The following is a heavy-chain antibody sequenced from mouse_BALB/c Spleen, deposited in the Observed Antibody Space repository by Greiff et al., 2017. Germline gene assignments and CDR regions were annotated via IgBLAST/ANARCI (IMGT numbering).Heavy chain of an antibody. CDR3: ARGITTVVLYYFDY. V-gene: IGHV5-6-5*01. CDR2: ISSGGST. CDR1: GFTFSSYA. J-gene: IGHJ2*01. Sequence: EVNLLESGGGLVKPGGSLKLSCAASGFTFSSYAMSWVRQTPEKRLEWVASISSGGSTYYPDSVKGRFTISRDNARNILYLQMSSLRSEETAMYYGARGITTVVLYYFDYWGQGTTLTVTS. D-gene: IGHD1-1*01.